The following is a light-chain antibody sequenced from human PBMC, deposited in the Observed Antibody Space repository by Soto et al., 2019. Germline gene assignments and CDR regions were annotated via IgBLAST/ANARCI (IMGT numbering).Light chain of an antibody. J-gene: IGKJ5*01. Sequence: EIVLTPSPCTLSLSPGERAPVACRASQSVSSSYLAWYQQKPGQPPRLLVYGASSRATGIPDRFSGFGSGTDFTLTISRLEPEDFAVYYCQQSSSSPITFGQGTRLEIK. CDR3: QQSSSSPIT. CDR1: QSVSSSY. CDR2: GAS. V-gene: IGKV3-20*01.